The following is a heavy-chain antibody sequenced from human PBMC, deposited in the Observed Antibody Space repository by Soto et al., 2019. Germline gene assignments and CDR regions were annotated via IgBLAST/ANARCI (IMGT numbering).Heavy chain of an antibody. CDR2: LVPVFGTA. CDR3: ARSPGVFDY. D-gene: IGHD3-10*01. V-gene: IGHV1-69*06. J-gene: IGHJ4*02. CDR1: GGTFSSLA. Sequence: QVQLVQSGAEVKKHGSSVKVSCKASGGTFSSLAISWVRQAPGQGLEWMGGLVPVFGTANYAQKFQDRVTITADKSTSTSYMELSSLRSEDTADYYCARSPGVFDYWGQGTLVTVSS.